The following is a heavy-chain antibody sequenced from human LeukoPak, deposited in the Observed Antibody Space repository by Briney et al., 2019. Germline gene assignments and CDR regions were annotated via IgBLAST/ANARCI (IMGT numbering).Heavy chain of an antibody. CDR2: ISYDGSNK. D-gene: IGHD2-2*01. CDR1: GFTFSSYG. CDR3: ARAVVVPAAMRNYYYYYGMDV. Sequence: GGSLRLSCAASGFTFSSYGMHWVRQAPGKGLEWVAVISYDGSNKYYADSVKGRFTISRDNAKNSLYLQMNSLRAEDTAVYYCARAVVVPAAMRNYYYYYGMDVWGQGTTVTVSS. J-gene: IGHJ6*02. V-gene: IGHV3-30*03.